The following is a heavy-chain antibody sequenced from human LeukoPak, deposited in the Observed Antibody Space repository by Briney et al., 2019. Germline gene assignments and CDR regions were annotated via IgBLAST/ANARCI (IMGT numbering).Heavy chain of an antibody. Sequence: ASVKVSCKVSGYTLTELSMHWVRQAPGKGLEWMGGFDPEDGETIYAQKFQGRVTMTEDTSTDTAYMELRSLRSDDTATYYCARDPGPYYESSGQLGYWGQGTLVTVSS. CDR1: GYTLTELS. D-gene: IGHD3-22*01. CDR3: ARDPGPYYESSGQLGY. J-gene: IGHJ4*02. CDR2: FDPEDGET. V-gene: IGHV1-24*01.